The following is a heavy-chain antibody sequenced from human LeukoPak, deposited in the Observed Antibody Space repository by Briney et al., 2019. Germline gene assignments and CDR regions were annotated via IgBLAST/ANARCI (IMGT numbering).Heavy chain of an antibody. CDR1: GFTFDDYG. J-gene: IGHJ4*02. V-gene: IGHV3-20*04. CDR2: INWNGGST. Sequence: GGSLRLSCAASGFTFDDYGMSWVRQAPGKGLEWVSGINWNGGSTGYADSVKGRFTISRDNAKNSLYLQMNSLRAEDTALYYCARDLTTTYYYDSSGYSRPFVYWGQGTLVTVSS. D-gene: IGHD3-22*01. CDR3: ARDLTTTYYYDSSGYSRPFVY.